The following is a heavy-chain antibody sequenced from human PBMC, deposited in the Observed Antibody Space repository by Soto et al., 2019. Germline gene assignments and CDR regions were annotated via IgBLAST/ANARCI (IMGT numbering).Heavy chain of an antibody. D-gene: IGHD3-10*01. CDR2: ISGSGSSK. Sequence: GGSLRLSCAASGFTFGYYAMSWVRQAPGKGLEWVSAISGSGSSKYYGDSVKGRFTISRDNSKNTLYLQMNSLRAEDTAVYYCAKGRERYGSGSYKHYMDVWGKGTTVTVSS. V-gene: IGHV3-23*01. CDR1: GFTFGYYA. J-gene: IGHJ6*03. CDR3: AKGRERYGSGSYKHYMDV.